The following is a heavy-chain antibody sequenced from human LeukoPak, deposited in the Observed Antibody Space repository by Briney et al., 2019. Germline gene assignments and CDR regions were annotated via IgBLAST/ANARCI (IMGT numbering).Heavy chain of an antibody. CDR3: ARAYDCSSTSCYAPSYYMDV. J-gene: IGHJ6*03. D-gene: IGHD2-2*01. V-gene: IGHV6-1*01. Sequence: SQTLSLTCAISGDSVSSNSAAWNWIRQSPSRGLEWLGRTYYRSKWYNDYAGSVKSRITINPDTSKNQFSLQLNSVTPENTAVYYCARAYDCSSTSCYAPSYYMDVWGKGTTVTVS. CDR2: TYYRSKWYN. CDR1: GDSVSSNSAA.